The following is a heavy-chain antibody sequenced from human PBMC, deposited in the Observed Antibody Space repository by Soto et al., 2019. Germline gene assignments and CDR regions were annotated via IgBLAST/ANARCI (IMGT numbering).Heavy chain of an antibody. CDR3: ARGDSTDCSNGVCSFFYNHDMDV. CDR1: GSSFTDYH. J-gene: IGHJ6*02. D-gene: IGHD2-8*01. CDR2: INPKSGGT. Sequence: ASVKVSCKASGSSFTDYHIPWVRQAPGQGLEWLGRINPKSGGTSTAQKFQGWVTMTTYTSISTASMELTRLTSDDTAIYYCARGDSTDCSNGVCSFFYNHDMDVWGQGTTVTVSS. V-gene: IGHV1-2*04.